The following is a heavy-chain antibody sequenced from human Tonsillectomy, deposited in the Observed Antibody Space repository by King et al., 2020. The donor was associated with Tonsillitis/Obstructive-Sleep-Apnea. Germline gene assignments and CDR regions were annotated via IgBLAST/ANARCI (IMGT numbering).Heavy chain of an antibody. CDR2: IYYSGNT. Sequence: QLQESGPGLVKPSETLSLTCTVSGGFISSYYWSWIRQPPGKGLEWIGNIYYSGNTNYNPSLKSRVTISVDTSKNQFSLKLSSVTAADTAVYYCAGRNEFGDYGQGAQYGMDVWGQGTTVTVSS. CDR1: GGFISSYY. V-gene: IGHV4-59*08. D-gene: IGHD4-17*01. CDR3: AGRNEFGDYGQGAQYGMDV. J-gene: IGHJ6*02.